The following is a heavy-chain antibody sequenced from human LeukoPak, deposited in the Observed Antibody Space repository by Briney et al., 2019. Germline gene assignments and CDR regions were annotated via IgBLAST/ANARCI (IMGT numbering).Heavy chain of an antibody. J-gene: IGHJ6*03. CDR1: VYTFTSYD. Sequence: ASVKVSFKSSVYTFTSYDIHWVRQATAQGVEWVGWMNPNSGSTGYAEKLQRRVTMTRNTSISTAYMELSSLRSEDAAVYYCARGAYSSSAAYYYYYMDVWGKGTTVTVSS. D-gene: IGHD6-6*01. CDR3: ARGAYSSSAAYYYYYMDV. V-gene: IGHV1-8*01. CDR2: MNPNSGST.